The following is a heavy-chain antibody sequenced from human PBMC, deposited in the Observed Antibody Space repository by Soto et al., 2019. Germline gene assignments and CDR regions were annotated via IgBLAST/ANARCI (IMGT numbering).Heavy chain of an antibody. V-gene: IGHV3-33*01. D-gene: IGHD4-17*01. CDR2: IWYDGSRQ. Sequence: QVQLVESGGGVVQPGRSLRLSCAASGFTFSDYGMYWVRQAPGKGLEWVAMIWYDGSRQFYADSVKGRFTVPSDNSKNTLYLQLNSLRAEDTAVYYCARVGYGYFLNYFEYWGQGTLVTVSS. J-gene: IGHJ4*02. CDR1: GFTFSDYG. CDR3: ARVGYGYFLNYFEY.